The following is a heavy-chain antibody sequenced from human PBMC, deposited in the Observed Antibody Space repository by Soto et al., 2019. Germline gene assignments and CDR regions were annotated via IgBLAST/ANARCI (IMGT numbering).Heavy chain of an antibody. V-gene: IGHV1-18*01. CDR1: GYTFSNYG. D-gene: IGHD2-2*01. Sequence: ASVKVSCKTSGYTFSNYGITWVRQAPGQPLEWLGWISLYSDGTSYAQKFQGRVSMTTDTSTTAAYMELRSLRSDDTAVYYCARVVPGAEAWFGPWGQGTLVTVS. CDR3: ARVVPGAEAWFGP. J-gene: IGHJ5*02. CDR2: ISLYSDGT.